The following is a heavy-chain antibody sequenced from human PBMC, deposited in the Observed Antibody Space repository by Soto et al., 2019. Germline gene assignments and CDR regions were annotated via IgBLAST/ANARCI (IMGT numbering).Heavy chain of an antibody. CDR2: ISGSGGST. CDR3: AKESAKRYFVWLSEPFDY. Sequence: GGSLRLCCEASGFTFSSNAMTWVRQAPGKGLEWVSAISGSGGSTYYADSVAGRFTISRDNSIHTVYLQRNRLRAEETTIYYCAKESAKRYFVWLSEPFDYWGQGTLVTVCS. D-gene: IGHD3-9*01. CDR1: GFTFSSNA. V-gene: IGHV3-23*01. J-gene: IGHJ4*02.